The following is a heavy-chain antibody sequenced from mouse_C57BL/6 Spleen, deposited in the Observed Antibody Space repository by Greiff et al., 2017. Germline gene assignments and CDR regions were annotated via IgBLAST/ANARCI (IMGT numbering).Heavy chain of an antibody. D-gene: IGHD2-1*01. CDR3: ARGNGNYELYFDY. CDR1: GYSITSDY. J-gene: IGHJ2*01. V-gene: IGHV3-8*01. CDR2: ISYSGST. Sequence: EVKLVESGPGLAKPSQTLSLTCSVTGYSITSDYWNWIRKFPGNKLEYMGYISYSGSTYYNPSLKSRISITRDTSKNQYYLQLNSVTTEDTATYYGARGNGNYELYFDYWGQGTTLTVSS.